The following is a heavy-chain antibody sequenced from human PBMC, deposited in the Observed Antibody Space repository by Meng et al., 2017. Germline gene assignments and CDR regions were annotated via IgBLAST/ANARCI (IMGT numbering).Heavy chain of an antibody. J-gene: IGHJ4*02. D-gene: IGHD3-10*01. CDR2: IIPIFGTA. V-gene: IGHV1-69*05. Sequence: SVKVSCKASGGTFSSYAISWVRQAPGQGLEWMGGIIPIFGTANYAQKFQGRVTITTDESTSTAYMELSSLRSEDTAVYYCARVRRNYGSGSYGEYYFDYWGQGTQVT. CDR3: ARVRRNYGSGSYGEYYFDY. CDR1: GGTFSSYA.